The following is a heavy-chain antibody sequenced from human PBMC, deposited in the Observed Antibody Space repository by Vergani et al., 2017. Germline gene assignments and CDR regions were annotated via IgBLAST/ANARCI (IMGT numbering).Heavy chain of an antibody. CDR2: FDLEDGQS. CDR1: GHTSSDFQ. Sequence: EVHLEQSGAEVKRPGTTVNISCKVSGHTSSDFQIHWVQQGPGRGLEWIGLFDLEDGQSIQTDKFVGRVTMTADKSLDTAYMEIASLRSDDTAVYYCATVALRGIRFFDRWGRGTPVTVSS. J-gene: IGHJ2*01. CDR3: ATVALRGIRFFDR. V-gene: IGHV1-69-2*01. D-gene: IGHD3-16*01.